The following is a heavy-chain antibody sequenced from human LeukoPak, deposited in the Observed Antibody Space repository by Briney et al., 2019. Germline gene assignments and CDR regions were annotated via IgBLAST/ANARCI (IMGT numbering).Heavy chain of an antibody. V-gene: IGHV3-49*03. J-gene: IGHJ4*02. CDR3: TRESSGWYEGGFRFDY. CDR1: GFTFGDYT. Sequence: GGSLRLSCTASGFTFGDYTMSWFRQAPGKGLEWVGFIRSKAYGGTTEYAASVKGRFTISRDDSKSIAYLQMNSLKPEDTAVYYCTRESSGWYEGGFRFDYWGQGTLVTVSS. CDR2: IRSKAYGGTT. D-gene: IGHD6-19*01.